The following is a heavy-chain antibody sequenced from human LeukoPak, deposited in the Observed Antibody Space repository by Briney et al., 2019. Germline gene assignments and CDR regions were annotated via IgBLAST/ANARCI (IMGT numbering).Heavy chain of an antibody. Sequence: SEALSLTCTVSGGSISSYYWSWIRQPPGKGLEWIGYIYYSGSTNYNPSLKSRVTISVDTSKNQFSLKLSSVTAADTAVYYCAREKRQQLVLYYYYYMDVWGKGTTVTVSS. CDR1: GGSISSYY. D-gene: IGHD6-13*01. CDR3: AREKRQQLVLYYYYYMDV. CDR2: IYYSGST. J-gene: IGHJ6*03. V-gene: IGHV4-59*01.